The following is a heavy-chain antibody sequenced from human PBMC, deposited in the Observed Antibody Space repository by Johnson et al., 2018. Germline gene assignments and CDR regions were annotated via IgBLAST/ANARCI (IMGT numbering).Heavy chain of an antibody. CDR3: GREDAYGDDAGPFDI. D-gene: IGHD4-17*01. V-gene: IGHV3-30*04. Sequence: QVQLVESGGGVVQPGRSLRLSCAASGFTFSDSAIHWVRQAPGKGLEWVAVISYDGSITYYPDSVKGRFTISRDNFKNMLYLQMNSLRSDDTAVYYCGREDAYGDDAGPFDIWGQGATVTVSS. CDR1: GFTFSDSA. CDR2: ISYDGSIT. J-gene: IGHJ3*02.